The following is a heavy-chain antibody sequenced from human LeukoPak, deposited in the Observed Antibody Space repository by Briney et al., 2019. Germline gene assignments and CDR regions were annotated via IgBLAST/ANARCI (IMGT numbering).Heavy chain of an antibody. Sequence: PSETLSLTCTVSGGSISSSSASSYYWGWIRQPPGKGPEWVGGIYYSGSTYYNPSLKSRVTMSVDTSKNQFSLKLSSVTAADTAVYYCATYGSSSYDYYYYMDVWGKGTTVTVSS. J-gene: IGHJ6*03. CDR2: IYYSGST. CDR3: ATYGSSSYDYYYYMDV. D-gene: IGHD6-6*01. CDR1: GGSISSSSASSYY. V-gene: IGHV4-39*07.